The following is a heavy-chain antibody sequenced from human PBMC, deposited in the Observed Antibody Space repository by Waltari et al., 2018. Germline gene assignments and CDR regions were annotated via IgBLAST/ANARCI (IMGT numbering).Heavy chain of an antibody. Sequence: QLQLQESGPGLVKPSETLSLTCTVSGGSISSSSYYWGWIRQPPGKGLEWIGSIYYSGGTDDNPSLKRRVTISVDTSKNQFSLKLSSVTAADTAVYYGARHAREGEYCSSTSCMAGFDYWGQGTLVTVSS. V-gene: IGHV4-39*01. CDR3: ARHAREGEYCSSTSCMAGFDY. J-gene: IGHJ4*02. D-gene: IGHD2-2*01. CDR1: GGSISSSSYY. CDR2: IYYSGGT.